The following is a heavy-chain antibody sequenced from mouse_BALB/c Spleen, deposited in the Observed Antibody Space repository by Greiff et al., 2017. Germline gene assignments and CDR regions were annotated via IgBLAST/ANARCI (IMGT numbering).Heavy chain of an antibody. Sequence: EVQVVESGGGLVKPGGSLKLSCAASGFTFSSYAMSWVRQTPEKRLEWVATISSGGSYTYYPDSVKGRFTISRDNAKNTLYLQMSSLRSEDTAMYYCARQLTRGVYFDYWGQGTTLTVSS. CDR2: ISSGGSYT. V-gene: IGHV5-9-3*01. CDR3: ARQLTRGVYFDY. CDR1: GFTFSSYA. J-gene: IGHJ2*01.